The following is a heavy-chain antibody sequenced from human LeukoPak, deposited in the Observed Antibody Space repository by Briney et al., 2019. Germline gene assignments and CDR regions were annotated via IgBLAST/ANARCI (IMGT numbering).Heavy chain of an antibody. Sequence: PGGSLSLSCATSGFSFTDAWMSWIRQAPGKGLEWVGRIKSKRGGGTADFAAPVQGRFSISRDGSKNTVSLQMNSLKTEDTAVYYCVKVKDMSSWAFEYWGRGTLVTVSS. CDR3: VKVKDMSSWAFEY. V-gene: IGHV3-15*01. CDR2: IKSKRGGGTA. D-gene: IGHD2-15*01. CDR1: GFSFTDAW. J-gene: IGHJ4*02.